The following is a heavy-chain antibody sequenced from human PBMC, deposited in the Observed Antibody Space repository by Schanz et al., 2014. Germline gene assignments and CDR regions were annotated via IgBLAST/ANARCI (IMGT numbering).Heavy chain of an antibody. V-gene: IGHV3-33*01. J-gene: IGHJ4*01. D-gene: IGHD6-13*01. CDR2: IWSDGSTK. Sequence: QVQMVDSGGGVVQPGRSLRLSCAASGFAFSVYGMHWVRQAPGKGPEWVAVIWSDGSTKYYADSVKGRFTISRDNSKNTLYLQMNSLRADDTAVYYCAREQIMAAAGLVDYWGHGTLVTVSS. CDR3: AREQIMAAAGLVDY. CDR1: GFAFSVYG.